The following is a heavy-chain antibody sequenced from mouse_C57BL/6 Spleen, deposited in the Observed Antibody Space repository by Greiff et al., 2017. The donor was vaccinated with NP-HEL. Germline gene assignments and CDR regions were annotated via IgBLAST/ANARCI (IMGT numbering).Heavy chain of an antibody. CDR2: ISDGGSYT. CDR3: ARVETGAWFAY. Sequence: EVKVVESGGGLVKPGGSLKLSCAASGFTFSSYAMSWVRQTPEKRLEWVATISDGGSYTYYPDNVKGRFTISRDNAKNNLYLQMSHLKSEDTAMYYCARVETGAWFAYWGQGTLVTVSA. CDR1: GFTFSSYA. V-gene: IGHV5-4*03. J-gene: IGHJ3*01. D-gene: IGHD3-2*01.